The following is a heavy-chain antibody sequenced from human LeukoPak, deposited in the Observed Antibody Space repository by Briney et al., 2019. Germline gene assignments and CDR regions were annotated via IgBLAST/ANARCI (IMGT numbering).Heavy chain of an antibody. D-gene: IGHD4-17*01. Sequence: GGSLRLSCAASGFTFSSYAMSWVRQAPGKGLEWVSAISGSGGSTYYADSVKGRFTISRDNSKNTLYLQMNSLRAEDTAVYYCAKSDYDYGDYATSFDYWGQGTLVTVSS. CDR2: ISGSGGST. V-gene: IGHV3-23*01. CDR3: AKSDYDYGDYATSFDY. CDR1: GFTFSSYA. J-gene: IGHJ4*02.